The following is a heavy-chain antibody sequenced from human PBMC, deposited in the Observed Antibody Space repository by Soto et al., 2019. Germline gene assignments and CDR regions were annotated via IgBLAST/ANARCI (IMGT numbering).Heavy chain of an antibody. CDR1: GGSFSGYY. D-gene: IGHD3-10*01. CDR3: ARGSRYYYGSGSYYPPYYYYYGMDV. Sequence: SETLSLTCAVYGGSFSGYYWSWIRQPPGKGLEWIGEINHSGSTNYNPSLKSRVTISVDTSKNQFSLKLSSVTAADTAVYYCARGSRYYYGSGSYYPPYYYYYGMDVWGQGTTVTVSS. J-gene: IGHJ6*02. CDR2: INHSGST. V-gene: IGHV4-34*01.